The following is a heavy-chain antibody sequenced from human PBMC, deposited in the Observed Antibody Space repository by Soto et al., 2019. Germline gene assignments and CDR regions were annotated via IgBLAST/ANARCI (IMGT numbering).Heavy chain of an antibody. CDR3: ARDDCSGGSCYRPLDY. D-gene: IGHD2-15*01. V-gene: IGHV1-18*01. CDR1: GYTFPSYG. J-gene: IGHJ4*02. Sequence: QVQLVQPGAEVKKPGASVKVSCKASGYTFPSYGISWVRQAPGQGLEWMGWISGYNGNTNYAQMLQGRVTMTTDTSTSTAYMELRSLRSDDTAVYYCARDDCSGGSCYRPLDYWGQGTLVTVSS. CDR2: ISGYNGNT.